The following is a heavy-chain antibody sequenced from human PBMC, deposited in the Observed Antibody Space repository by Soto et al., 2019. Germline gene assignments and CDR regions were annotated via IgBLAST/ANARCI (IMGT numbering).Heavy chain of an antibody. D-gene: IGHD2-2*01. V-gene: IGHV1-69*13. CDR1: GGTFRCHA. CDR3: ATVVVPAAASSAFDI. CDR2: IIPFFKAT. Sequence: SVEVSCQSCGGTFRCHAISWVRQAPVQGLEWMGGIIPFFKATNYAQKFQGRVTITADESTSTAYMELSSLRSEDTAVYYCATVVVPAAASSAFDIWGQGALVTVSS. J-gene: IGHJ4*02.